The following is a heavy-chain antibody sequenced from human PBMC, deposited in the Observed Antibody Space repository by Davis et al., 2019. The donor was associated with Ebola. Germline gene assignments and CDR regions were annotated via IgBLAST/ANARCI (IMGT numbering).Heavy chain of an antibody. CDR1: LGTFSSYA. D-gene: IGHD2-2*01. CDR3: AVIYQFLP. CDR2: IIPMSDTR. Sequence: SVPVSCQISLGTFSSYAFSWVRQVPGQGLEWMGAIIPMSDTRNYAQDFQGRIKITADQSTSTAYMELSSLRSEDTAMYYCAVIYQFLPWGQGTLVTVSS. V-gene: IGHV1-69*13. J-gene: IGHJ5*02.